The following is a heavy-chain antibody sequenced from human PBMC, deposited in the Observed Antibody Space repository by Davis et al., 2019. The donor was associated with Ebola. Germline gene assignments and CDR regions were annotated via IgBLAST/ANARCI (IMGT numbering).Heavy chain of an antibody. CDR1: GFTFSSYT. V-gene: IGHV3-30-3*01. Sequence: PGGSLRLSCAASGFTFSSYTMHWVRQAPGKGLEWLAVISHDGNNKYYADSVKGRFSSSRDNSKNTLYLEMNSLRAEDTAVYYCARDGLLVWFGELWGYFDNWGQGTLVTVSS. CDR2: ISHDGNNK. J-gene: IGHJ4*02. D-gene: IGHD3-10*01. CDR3: ARDGLLVWFGELWGYFDN.